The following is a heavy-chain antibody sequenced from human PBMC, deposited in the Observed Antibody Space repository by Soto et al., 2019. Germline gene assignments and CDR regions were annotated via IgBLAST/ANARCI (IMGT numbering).Heavy chain of an antibody. J-gene: IGHJ3*02. Sequence: EVQLVESGGGLVQPGGSLRLSCAASGFTFSSYWVSWVRQAPGKGLEWVANIKQDGSEKYYVDSVKGRFTISRDNAKNSLYLQMNSLRAEDTAVYYCASMQSSGAFDIWGQGTMVTVSS. CDR3: ASMQSSGAFDI. CDR1: GFTFSSYW. CDR2: IKQDGSEK. D-gene: IGHD6-19*01. V-gene: IGHV3-7*01.